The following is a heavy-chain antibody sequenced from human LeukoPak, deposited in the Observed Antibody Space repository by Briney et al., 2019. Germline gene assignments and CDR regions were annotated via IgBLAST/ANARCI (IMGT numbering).Heavy chain of an antibody. D-gene: IGHD5-18*01. Sequence: SETLSLTCTGSGGSISSSSYYWSWIRQPPGKGLEWIGEINHSGSTNYNPSLKSRVTISVDTSKNQFSLKLSSVTAADTAVYYCARGLGLWPYYYYGMDVWGQGTTVTVSS. CDR2: INHSGST. J-gene: IGHJ6*02. CDR1: GGSISSSSYY. V-gene: IGHV4-39*07. CDR3: ARGLGLWPYYYYGMDV.